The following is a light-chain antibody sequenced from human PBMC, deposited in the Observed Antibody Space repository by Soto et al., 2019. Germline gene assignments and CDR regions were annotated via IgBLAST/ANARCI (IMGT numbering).Light chain of an antibody. CDR3: SSYTSSRTRV. Sequence: QSALTQPASVSGSPGQSITISCTGTSSDVGGYNYVSWYQQHPGKAPKLMIYEVSNRPSGVSNRFSGSKSGNTASLTISGLQAEDEADYYCSSYTSSRTRVFGGGTKRTVL. CDR2: EVS. J-gene: IGLJ3*02. V-gene: IGLV2-14*01. CDR1: SSDVGGYNY.